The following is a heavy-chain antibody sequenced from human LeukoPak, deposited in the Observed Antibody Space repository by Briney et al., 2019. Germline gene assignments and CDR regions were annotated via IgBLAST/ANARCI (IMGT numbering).Heavy chain of an antibody. CDR2: IAAGTT. Sequence: GGSLRLSCAASGFIFSNYAMSWVRQAPGKGLEWVSKIAAGTTYYADSVKGRFTISRDNSKNTLYLQMNSLRVEDTAVYYCRFYTSGSDYWGQGTLVTVSS. V-gene: IGHV3-23*01. D-gene: IGHD3-22*01. CDR1: GFIFSNYA. J-gene: IGHJ4*02. CDR3: RFYTSGSDY.